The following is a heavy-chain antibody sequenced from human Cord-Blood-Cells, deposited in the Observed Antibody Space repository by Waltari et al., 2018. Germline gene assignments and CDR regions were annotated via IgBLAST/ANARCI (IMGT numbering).Heavy chain of an antibody. V-gene: IGHV4-39*01. D-gene: IGHD3-3*01. CDR1: GGSISSSSYY. J-gene: IGHJ4*02. CDR2: IYYSGST. Sequence: QLQLQESGPGLVKPSETLSLTCTVPGGSISSSSYYWGWIRPPPGKGLEWIGRIYYSGSTYYNPTLKSRVTISVDTSKNQFSLKLSSVTAADTAVYYCASVRFLEWLLYYWGQGTLVTVSS. CDR3: ASVRFLEWLLYY.